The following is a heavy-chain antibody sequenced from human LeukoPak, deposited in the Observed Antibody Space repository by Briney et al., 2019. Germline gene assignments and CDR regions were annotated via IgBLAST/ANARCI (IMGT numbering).Heavy chain of an antibody. J-gene: IGHJ4*02. Sequence: PGGSLRLSCAASGLTFSSYGMSWVRQAPEKGLQWVSGISGSGGSTYYADSVKGRFTISRDNSKNTLYLQMNSLRSDDTAVYYCARVTYYYGSGSLGYWGQGTLVTVSS. CDR2: ISGSGGST. D-gene: IGHD3-10*01. V-gene: IGHV3-23*01. CDR1: GLTFSSYG. CDR3: ARVTYYYGSGSLGY.